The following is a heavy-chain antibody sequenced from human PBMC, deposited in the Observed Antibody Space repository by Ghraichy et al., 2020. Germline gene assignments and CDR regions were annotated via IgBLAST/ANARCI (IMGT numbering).Heavy chain of an antibody. Sequence: GGSLRLSCAASGFTFSSYWMTWVRQAPGKGLEWVANIKQDESERYYVDFVKGRFTISRDNAKNSLYLQINSLRAEDTAVYYCARGHSSGYSLYYAMDVWGQGTTVTVSS. V-gene: IGHV3-7*01. CDR1: GFTFSSYW. J-gene: IGHJ6*02. D-gene: IGHD3-22*01. CDR3: ARGHSSGYSLYYAMDV. CDR2: IKQDESER.